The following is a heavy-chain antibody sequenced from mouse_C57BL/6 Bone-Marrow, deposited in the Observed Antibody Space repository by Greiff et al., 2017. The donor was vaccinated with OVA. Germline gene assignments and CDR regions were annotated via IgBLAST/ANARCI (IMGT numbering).Heavy chain of an antibody. D-gene: IGHD1-1*01. J-gene: IGHJ1*03. V-gene: IGHV1-55*01. CDR3: ARGHYYGSSYPYWYFDV. CDR2: IYPGSGST. Sequence: VKLQQPGAELVKPGASVKMSCKASGYTFTSYWITWVKQRPGQGLEWIGDIYPGSGSTNYNEKFKSKATLTVDTSSSTAYMQLSSLTSEDSAVYYCARGHYYGSSYPYWYFDVWGTGTTVTVSS. CDR1: GYTFTSYW.